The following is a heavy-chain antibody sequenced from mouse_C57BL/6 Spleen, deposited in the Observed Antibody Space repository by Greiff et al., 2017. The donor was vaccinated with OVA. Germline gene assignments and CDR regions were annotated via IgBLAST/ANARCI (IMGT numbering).Heavy chain of an antibody. V-gene: IGHV8-12*01. Sequence: QVTLKESGPGILQSSQTLSLTCSFSGFSLSTSGMGVSWIRQPSGKGLEWLAHIYWDDDKRYNPFLKSRLTISKDTSSNQVFLKITSVDTADTSTYYFARPNYYGSSRTWFAYWGQGTLVTVSA. CDR3: ARPNYYGSSRTWFAY. CDR1: GFSLSTSGMG. D-gene: IGHD1-1*01. J-gene: IGHJ3*01. CDR2: IYWDDDK.